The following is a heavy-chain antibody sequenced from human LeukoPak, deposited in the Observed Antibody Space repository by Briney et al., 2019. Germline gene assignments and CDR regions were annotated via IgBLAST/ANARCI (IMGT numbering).Heavy chain of an antibody. V-gene: IGHV3-30*01. J-gene: IGHJ4*02. Sequence: PGRSLRLPCAASGFTFSSYAMHWVRQAPGKGLEWVAVISYDGSHKYYADSVKGRFTISRDNSKNTLYLQMNSLTAEDTAVYYCAREGSSSWSPAGRLKDWGQGTLVTVSS. D-gene: IGHD6-13*01. CDR2: ISYDGSHK. CDR3: AREGSSSWSPAGRLKD. CDR1: GFTFSSYA.